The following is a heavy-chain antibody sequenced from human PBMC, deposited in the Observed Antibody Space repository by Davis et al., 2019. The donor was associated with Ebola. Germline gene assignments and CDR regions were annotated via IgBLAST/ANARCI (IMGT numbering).Heavy chain of an antibody. Sequence: PGGSLRLSCAASGFTFSIYWMSWVRQAPGKGLEWVANINPDVSEINYVDSVKGRSTISRDNARNSLYLQMNSLRTEDTAVYYCARDKGWSTFDFWGQGTMVTVSS. CDR2: INPDVSEI. J-gene: IGHJ3*01. D-gene: IGHD3-3*01. CDR1: GFTFSIYW. V-gene: IGHV3-7*01. CDR3: ARDKGWSTFDF.